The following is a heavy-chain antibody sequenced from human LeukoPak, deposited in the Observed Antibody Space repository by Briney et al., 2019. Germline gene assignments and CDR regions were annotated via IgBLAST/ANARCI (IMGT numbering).Heavy chain of an antibody. V-gene: IGHV4-39*01. CDR3: ARVGPIVATMGGGLDY. CDR1: GGSISSSSYY. Sequence: PSETLSLTCTVSGGSISSSSYYWGWIRQPPGKGLEWIGSIYYSGSTYYNPSLKSRVTISVDTSKNQFSLKLSSVTAADTAVYYCARVGPIVATMGGGLDYWGQGTTVTVSS. J-gene: IGHJ4*03. CDR2: IYYSGST. D-gene: IGHD5-12*01.